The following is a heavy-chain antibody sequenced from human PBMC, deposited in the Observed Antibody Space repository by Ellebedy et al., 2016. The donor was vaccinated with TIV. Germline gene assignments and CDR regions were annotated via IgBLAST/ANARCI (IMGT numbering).Heavy chain of an antibody. J-gene: IGHJ4*02. D-gene: IGHD5-24*01. Sequence: LSLTCAASGFTFSSYNMIWVRQAPGKGLEWIAYISSTTLTTEYADSVKGRFTISRDNAKNSVHLQMNSLRAEDTAVYFCARDMGRWLQFLGYWGQGTLVTVSS. CDR3: ARDMGRWLQFLGY. CDR2: ISSTTLTT. V-gene: IGHV3-48*04. CDR1: GFTFSSYN.